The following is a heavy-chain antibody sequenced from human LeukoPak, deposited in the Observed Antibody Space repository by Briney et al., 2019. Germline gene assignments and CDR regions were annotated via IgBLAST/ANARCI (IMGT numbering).Heavy chain of an antibody. D-gene: IGHD3-22*01. CDR2: ISGSGGST. V-gene: IGHV3-23*01. CDR1: GFTFSSYA. J-gene: IGHJ4*02. Sequence: PGGSLRLSCAASGFTFSSYAMSWVRQAPGKGLEWVAAISGSGGSTYYADSVKGRFTISRDNSKNTLYLQMNSLRAEDTAVYYCAKGSVPYYYDSSGYPDYWGQGTLVTVSS. CDR3: AKGSVPYYYDSSGYPDY.